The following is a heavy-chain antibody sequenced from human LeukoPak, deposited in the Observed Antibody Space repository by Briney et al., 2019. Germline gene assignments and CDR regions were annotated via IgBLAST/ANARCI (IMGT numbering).Heavy chain of an antibody. J-gene: IGHJ6*03. CDR3: ASAVEYYGSGSYYKYYYYYMDV. D-gene: IGHD3-10*01. CDR2: ISGSGGST. Sequence: GGTLRLSCLVSGFTYSTYGMSWVRQAPGKGLEWVSSISGSGGSTYYADSVKGRFTISRDNSKNTVYLQMNSLRAEDTAVYYCASAVEYYGSGSYYKYYYYYMDVWGKGTTVTISS. V-gene: IGHV3-23*01. CDR1: GFTYSTYG.